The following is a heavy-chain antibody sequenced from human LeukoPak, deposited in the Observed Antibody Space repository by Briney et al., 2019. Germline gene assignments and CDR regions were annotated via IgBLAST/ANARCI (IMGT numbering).Heavy chain of an antibody. D-gene: IGHD3-9*01. Sequence: PGGSLRLSCAASGFTFSSYGMHWVRQAPGKGLEWVAVISYDGSNKYYADSVKGRFTISRDNFKNTLYLQMNSLRAEDTAVYYCAKPHLPYDILTGFDYWGQGTLVTVSS. CDR1: GFTFSSYG. CDR2: ISYDGSNK. V-gene: IGHV3-30*18. CDR3: AKPHLPYDILTGFDY. J-gene: IGHJ4*02.